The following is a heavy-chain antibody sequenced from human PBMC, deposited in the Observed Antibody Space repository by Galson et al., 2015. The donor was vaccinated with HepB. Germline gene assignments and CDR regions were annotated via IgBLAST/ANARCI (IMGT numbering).Heavy chain of an antibody. D-gene: IGHD3-22*01. Sequence: SLRLSCAASGFTVSSNYMSWVRQAPGKGLEWVSIIYSGTSKYYAASVRGRFTISRHNFKNTLYLQMNSLRAEDTAVYYCARGPRYYYDSSGPGYFDYWGQGTLVTVSS. CDR2: IYSGTSK. CDR1: GFTVSSNY. V-gene: IGHV3-53*04. J-gene: IGHJ4*02. CDR3: ARGPRYYYDSSGPGYFDY.